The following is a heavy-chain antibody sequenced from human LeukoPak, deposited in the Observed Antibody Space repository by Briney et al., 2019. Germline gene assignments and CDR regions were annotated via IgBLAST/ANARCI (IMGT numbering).Heavy chain of an antibody. J-gene: IGHJ4*02. CDR2: IKSKTDGGTT. CDR3: TTANTFGGVIDY. D-gene: IGHD3-16*02. CDR1: GFTFSNAW. Sequence: GGSLRLSCAASGFTFSNAWMSWVRQAPGKGLEWVGRIKSKTDGGTTDYAAPVKGRFTISRDDSKNTLYLQMNSLKTGDTAVYYCTTANTFGGVIDYWGQGPLVTVSS. V-gene: IGHV3-15*01.